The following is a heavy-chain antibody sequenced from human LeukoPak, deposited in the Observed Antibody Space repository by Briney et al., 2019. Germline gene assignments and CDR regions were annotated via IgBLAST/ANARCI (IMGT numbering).Heavy chain of an antibody. CDR1: GFIYDEYG. D-gene: IGHD2-2*01. Sequence: GGSLRLSCAASGFIYDEYGMSWVRQAPGKGLEWVSGINWNGGSTSYADSVKGRFTISRDNAKNSLYLQMNSLRAEDTALYYCLSDEPEGSISRRLLSAYYYYGMDVWGQGTTVTVSS. J-gene: IGHJ6*02. CDR2: INWNGGST. V-gene: IGHV3-20*04. CDR3: LSDEPEGSISRRLLSAYYYYGMDV.